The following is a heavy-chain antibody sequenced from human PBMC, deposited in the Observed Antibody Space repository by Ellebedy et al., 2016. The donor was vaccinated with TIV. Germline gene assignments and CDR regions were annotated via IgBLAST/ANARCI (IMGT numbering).Heavy chain of an antibody. V-gene: IGHV4-59*11. CDR1: GDSITSHF. D-gene: IGHD2/OR15-2a*01. CDR2: VSSSGNT. J-gene: IGHJ4*02. Sequence: SETLSLTCTVSGDSITSHFWSWIRRPPGEGLEWIGYVSSSGNTNYSPSLKSRVSISVDTSKNQFSLKVKSVTAADTAIYYCARTFTERLGGLTTHWVLDYWGQGTLVTASS. CDR3: ARTFTERLGGLTTHWVLDY.